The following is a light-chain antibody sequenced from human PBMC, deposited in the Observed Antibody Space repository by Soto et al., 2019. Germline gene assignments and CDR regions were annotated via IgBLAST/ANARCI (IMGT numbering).Light chain of an antibody. V-gene: IGLV1-51*01. J-gene: IGLJ2*01. Sequence: QSVLTQPPSVSAAPGQKVSISCSGSSSNIENNYVSWYQHLPGTAPKLLIYDNNLRPSGIPDRFSGSRSGTSATLGITGLQTGDEADYYCGTWDTSLSAAVFGGGTKLTVL. CDR3: GTWDTSLSAAV. CDR2: DNN. CDR1: SSNIENNY.